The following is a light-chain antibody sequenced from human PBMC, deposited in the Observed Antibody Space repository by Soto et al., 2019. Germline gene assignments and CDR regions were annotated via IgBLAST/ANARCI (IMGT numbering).Light chain of an antibody. CDR2: AAS. J-gene: IGKJ3*01. CDR1: QSISSY. V-gene: IGKV1-39*01. CDR3: QQSYSTLLFT. Sequence: DIQMTQSPSSLSASVGDRVTITCRASQSISSYLNWYQQKPGKAPKLLIYAASSLQSGVPSRFSGSGSGTDFTLTISSLQPEDFATYYCQQSYSTLLFTFGPGTKWISN.